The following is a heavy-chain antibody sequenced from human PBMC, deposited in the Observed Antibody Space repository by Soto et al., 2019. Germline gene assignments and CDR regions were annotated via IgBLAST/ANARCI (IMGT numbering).Heavy chain of an antibody. D-gene: IGHD3-9*01. J-gene: IGHJ5*02. CDR1: GFTFSGSA. CDR3: ARASYFSEKTAYYAKSFKWFDP. CDR2: ISYDGDNK. V-gene: IGHV3-30*14. Sequence: QVQLLESGGGVVQSGRSLRLSCAASGFTFSGSAMHWVRQAPGKGLEWVAFISYDGDNKYYADSVKGRFTVSRDNSRNTLHLQMDSLRPEATAVYYCARASYFSEKTAYYAKSFKWFDPWGQGTLLTVSS.